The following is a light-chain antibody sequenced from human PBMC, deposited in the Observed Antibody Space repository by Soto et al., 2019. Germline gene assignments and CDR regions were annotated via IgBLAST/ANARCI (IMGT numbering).Light chain of an antibody. CDR1: SSDVGGYEY. J-gene: IGLJ1*01. Sequence: QSVLTQPRSVSGSPGQSVTISCTGTSSDVGGYEYVSWYQQYPGKAPKLMIYAVTRRPSGVPDRFSGSKSGNTASLTISGLQAEDEADYYCSSYAGSSNVFGTGTKLTVL. CDR2: AVT. V-gene: IGLV2-11*01. CDR3: SSYAGSSNV.